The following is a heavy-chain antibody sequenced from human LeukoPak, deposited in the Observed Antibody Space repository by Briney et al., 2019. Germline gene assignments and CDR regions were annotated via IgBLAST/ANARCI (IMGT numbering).Heavy chain of an antibody. CDR2: IYSGGST. V-gene: IGHV3-66*01. CDR3: ARANARRASDAFDI. J-gene: IGHJ3*02. Sequence: GGSLRLSCAASGFTLSSNYMSWVRQAPGKGLEWVSVIYSGGSTYYADSVKGRFTISRDNSKNTLYLQMNSLRAEDTAVYYCARANARRASDAFDIWGQGTMVTVSS. CDR1: GFTLSSNY. D-gene: IGHD1-26*01.